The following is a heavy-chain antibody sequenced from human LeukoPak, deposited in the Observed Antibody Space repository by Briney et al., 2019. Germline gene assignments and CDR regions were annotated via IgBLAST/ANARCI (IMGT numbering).Heavy chain of an antibody. CDR1: GGSISGYY. D-gene: IGHD6-13*01. V-gene: IGHV4-34*01. CDR3: ARAWYSSSWYFDY. J-gene: IGHJ4*02. Sequence: SETLSLTCTVSGGSISGYYWSWIRQPPGKGLEWIGEINHSGSTNYDPSLKSRVTISVDTSKNQFSLKLSSVTAADTAVYYCARAWYSSSWYFDYWGQGTLVTVSS. CDR2: INHSGST.